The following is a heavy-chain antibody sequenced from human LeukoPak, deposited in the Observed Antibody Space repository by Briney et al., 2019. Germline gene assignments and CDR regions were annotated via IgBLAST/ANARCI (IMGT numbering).Heavy chain of an antibody. CDR1: GSNFANHA. Sequence: GSLRLSCAASGSNFANHAMSWVRQTPGKGLEWVSAISGGGDITYYADSVRGRFTISRDNSKDTLFLQMHSLRPGDTAVYYCVREDTPATANYWGQGTLVTISS. D-gene: IGHD2-21*02. J-gene: IGHJ4*02. CDR3: VREDTPATANY. V-gene: IGHV3-23*01. CDR2: ISGGGDIT.